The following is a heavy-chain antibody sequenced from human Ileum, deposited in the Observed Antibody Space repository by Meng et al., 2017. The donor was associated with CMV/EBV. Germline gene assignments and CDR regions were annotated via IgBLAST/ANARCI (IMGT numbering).Heavy chain of an antibody. CDR2: IKQDGSEK. V-gene: IGHV3-7*01. CDR3: ARAPFGDWKHPMRY. D-gene: IGHD3-10*01. Sequence: GESLKISCEASGFSLSNYYMSWVRQAPGKGLEWVANIKQDGSEKYYVDSVKGRFTISRDNAKNSLYLQMNSLRAEDTAVYYCARAPFGDWKHPMRYWGQGTLVTVSS. CDR1: GFSLSNYY. J-gene: IGHJ4*02.